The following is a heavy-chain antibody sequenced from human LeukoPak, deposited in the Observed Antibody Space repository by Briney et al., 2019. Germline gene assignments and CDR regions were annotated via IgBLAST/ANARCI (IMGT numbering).Heavy chain of an antibody. CDR3: ARVNRRVGATYYFDY. V-gene: IGHV4-31*03. Sequence: SQTLSLTCTVSGGSISSGGYYWRWIRQHPGKGLEWIGYIYYSGSTYYNPSLKSRVTISVDTSKNQFSLKLSSVTAADTAVYYCARVNRRVGATYYFDYWGQGTLVTVSS. D-gene: IGHD1-26*01. CDR2: IYYSGST. CDR1: GGSISSGGYY. J-gene: IGHJ4*02.